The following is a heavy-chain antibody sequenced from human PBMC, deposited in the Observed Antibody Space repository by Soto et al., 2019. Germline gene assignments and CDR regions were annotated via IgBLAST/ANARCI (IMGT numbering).Heavy chain of an antibody. CDR2: IYYSGST. Sequence: QVQLQESGPGLVKPSETLSLTCTVSGGSISSYYWSWIRQPPGKGLEWIGYIYYSGSTNYNPSLKRRVTISVDTSKNQYSRKRSSVTAADTAVYYCARRYGYSFDYWGQGTLVTVSS. CDR3: ARRYGYSFDY. J-gene: IGHJ4*02. CDR1: GGSISSYY. D-gene: IGHD1-1*01. V-gene: IGHV4-59*08.